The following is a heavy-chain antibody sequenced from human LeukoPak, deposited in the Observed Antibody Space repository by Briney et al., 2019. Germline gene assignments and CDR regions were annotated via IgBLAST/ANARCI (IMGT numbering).Heavy chain of an antibody. Sequence: SETLSLTCADFGGSLRCYYWTGVRQAPGKGLEWIGEINESGTTNYNPSLKSRVTISVDTSKNQFSLKLSSVTAADTAVYYCARGARNYYDSGSYAWPLAYFDYWGQGTLVTVSS. CDR3: ARGARNYYDSGSYAWPLAYFDY. V-gene: IGHV4-34*01. CDR1: GGSLRCYY. D-gene: IGHD3-10*01. CDR2: INESGTT. J-gene: IGHJ4*02.